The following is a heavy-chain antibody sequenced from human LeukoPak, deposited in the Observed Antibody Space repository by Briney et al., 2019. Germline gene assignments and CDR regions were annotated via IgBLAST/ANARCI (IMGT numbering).Heavy chain of an antibody. CDR2: IFYSGST. Sequence: SETLSLTCAVYGGSFSGYYWSWIRQPPGKGLEWIGNIFYSGSTYYGPSLKSRLTISLDTSRNQFSLKLNSVTAADTVVYYCAKSNGYGLIDIWGQGTMVTVSS. CDR3: AKSNGYGLIDI. J-gene: IGHJ3*02. V-gene: IGHV4-34*12. D-gene: IGHD3-10*01. CDR1: GGSFSGYY.